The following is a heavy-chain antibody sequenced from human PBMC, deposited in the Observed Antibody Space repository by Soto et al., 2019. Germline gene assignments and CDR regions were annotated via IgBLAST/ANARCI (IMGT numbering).Heavy chain of an antibody. J-gene: IGHJ6*02. V-gene: IGHV1-2*02. Sequence: LVKVSCKASGYTFTGYYMHWVRQAPGQGLEWMGWINHNSGGTNYAQKFQGRVTMTRDTSISTAYMELSRLRSDDTAVYYCARVRVVATYYYYGMDVWGQGTTVTISS. D-gene: IGHD1-26*01. CDR1: GYTFTGYY. CDR2: INHNSGGT. CDR3: ARVRVVATYYYYGMDV.